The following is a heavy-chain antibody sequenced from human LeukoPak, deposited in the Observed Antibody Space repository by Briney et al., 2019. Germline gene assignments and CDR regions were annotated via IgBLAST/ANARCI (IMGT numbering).Heavy chain of an antibody. V-gene: IGHV4-39*07. CDR2: IYYSGST. D-gene: IGHD5-24*01. CDR3: ASARWDS. CDR1: GGSISSSSYY. Sequence: SETLSLTCTVSGGSISSSSYYWGWIRQPPGKGLEWIGSIYYSGSTYYNPSLKSRVTISADTPKNQFSLKLSSVTAADTAMYYCASARWDSWGQGTLVTVSS. J-gene: IGHJ4*02.